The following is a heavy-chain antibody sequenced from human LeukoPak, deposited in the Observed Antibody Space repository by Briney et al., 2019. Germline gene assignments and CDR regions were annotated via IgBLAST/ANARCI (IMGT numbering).Heavy chain of an antibody. Sequence: PSETLSLTCTVSGGSISSSSYYWGWIRQPPGKGLEWIGSIYYSESTYYNPSLKSRVTISVDTSKNQFPLKLSSVTAADTAVYYCARRPRYCSSTSCRADWFDPWGQGTLVTVSS. CDR1: GGSISSSSYY. CDR3: ARRPRYCSSTSCRADWFDP. J-gene: IGHJ5*02. CDR2: IYYSEST. V-gene: IGHV4-39*01. D-gene: IGHD2-2*01.